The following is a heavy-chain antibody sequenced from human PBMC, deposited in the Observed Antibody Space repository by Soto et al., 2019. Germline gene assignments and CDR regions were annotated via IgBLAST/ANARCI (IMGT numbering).Heavy chain of an antibody. CDR3: ARQHYYDSSGYYTWN. CDR2: VHYSGST. Sequence: SETLSLTCTVSGGSISSYYWSWIRQPPGKGLEWIATVHYSGSTYCTPSLKSRVTISADTSKNQFSLRLNSVTAADTAVYYCARQHYYDSSGYYTWNWGQGTLVTVSS. J-gene: IGHJ4*02. CDR1: GGSISSYY. D-gene: IGHD3-22*01. V-gene: IGHV4-59*04.